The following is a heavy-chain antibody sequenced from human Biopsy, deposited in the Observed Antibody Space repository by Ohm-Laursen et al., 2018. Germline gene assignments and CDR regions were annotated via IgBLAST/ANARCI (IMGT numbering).Heavy chain of an antibody. CDR1: TGTFNSYG. CDR3: ASGQGDPLGVRIITWSFNF. J-gene: IGHJ4*02. V-gene: IGHV1-69*06. D-gene: IGHD2-21*01. CDR2: IIPYFLRT. Sequence: ASVKVSCKAPTGTFNSYGIIWVRQAPGQGLEWMGGIIPYFLRTYIPQKLQGRVTITADKSTNTGYMQLTSLRSDDTAVYYCASGQGDPLGVRIITWSFNFWGQGTLVTVSS.